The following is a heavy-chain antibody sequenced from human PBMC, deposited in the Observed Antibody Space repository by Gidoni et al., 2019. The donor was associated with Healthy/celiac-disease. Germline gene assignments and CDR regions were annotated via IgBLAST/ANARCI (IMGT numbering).Heavy chain of an antibody. V-gene: IGHV4-34*02. CDR3: ARRYLNRFWYFDL. CDR2: INHSGSA. J-gene: IGHJ2*01. CDR1: GWSFRGYY. Sequence: QVQLQQWGAGLLKPSATLSLTCAVYGWSFRGYYWSWIRQPPGKGLEWIGEINHSGSANYHQSPKSRLTISVDTSKNQFSLNLSSVTAADTAVYYCARRYLNRFWYFDLWGRGSLVTVSS. D-gene: IGHD3-3*01.